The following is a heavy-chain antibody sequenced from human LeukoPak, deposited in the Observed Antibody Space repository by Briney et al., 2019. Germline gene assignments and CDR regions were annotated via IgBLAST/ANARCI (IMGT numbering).Heavy chain of an antibody. Sequence: GESLKISCKGSGYSFTSYWIGWVRQMPGKGLEWMGIIYPGDSDTRYSPSFQGQVTISADKSISTAYLQWSSLEASDTAMYYCARRPSVVPAAKVGWFDPWGQGTLVTVSS. D-gene: IGHD2-2*01. CDR1: GYSFTSYW. CDR2: IYPGDSDT. V-gene: IGHV5-51*01. CDR3: ARRPSVVPAAKVGWFDP. J-gene: IGHJ5*02.